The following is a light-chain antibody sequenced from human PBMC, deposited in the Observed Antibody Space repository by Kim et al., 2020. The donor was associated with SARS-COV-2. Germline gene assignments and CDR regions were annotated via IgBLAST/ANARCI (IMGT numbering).Light chain of an antibody. CDR2: KTS. V-gene: IGKV1-5*03. J-gene: IGKJ1*01. Sequence: DIQMTQSPSTLCASVGDTVTITCRASQSITSWLAWYQQKPGKAPNLLIYKTSTLESGVPSRFSGSGSGTEFTLTISSLQPDDFATYYCQQYNSYSGTFGQGTKVDIK. CDR1: QSITSW. CDR3: QQYNSYSGT.